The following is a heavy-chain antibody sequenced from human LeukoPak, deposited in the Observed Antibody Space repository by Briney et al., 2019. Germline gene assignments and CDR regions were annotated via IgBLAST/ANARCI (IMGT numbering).Heavy chain of an antibody. CDR3: ARRVVGATDYFDY. CDR2: IYYSGST. Sequence: SETLSLTCTVSGGSISSYYWSWIRQPPGKGLEWIGYIYYSGSTNYNPSLKSRVTISVDTSKNQFSLKLSSVTAADTAVYYCARRVVGATDYFDYWGQGTLVTVSS. V-gene: IGHV4-59*12. J-gene: IGHJ4*02. D-gene: IGHD1-26*01. CDR1: GGSISSYY.